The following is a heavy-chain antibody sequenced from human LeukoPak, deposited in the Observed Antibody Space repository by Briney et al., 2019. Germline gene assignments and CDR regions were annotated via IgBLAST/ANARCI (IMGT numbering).Heavy chain of an antibody. V-gene: IGHV1-58*01. CDR3: AAMATWPRDFDY. D-gene: IGHD5-24*01. Sequence: SVRVSCKASGFTFTSSAVQWVRQARGQRLEWIGWIVVGSGNTNYAQKFQERVTITRDMSTSTAYMELSSLRSEDTAVYYCAAMATWPRDFDYWGQGTLVTVSS. CDR2: IVVGSGNT. J-gene: IGHJ4*02. CDR1: GFTFTSSA.